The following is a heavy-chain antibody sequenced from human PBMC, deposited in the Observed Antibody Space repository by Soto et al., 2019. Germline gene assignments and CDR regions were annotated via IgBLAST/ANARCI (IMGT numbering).Heavy chain of an antibody. J-gene: IGHJ4*02. CDR1: GFTFSSYP. Sequence: EVQLVESGGAIVQPGGSLRLSCATSGFTFSSYPIHWVRQAPGKGPVWVSCITEDGSGTTYADSVKGRFTVTRDNAKNTMYLQMSGLGAEDTAVYHCVRGTNGWRGMDYWGQGTLVTVSS. V-gene: IGHV3-74*01. CDR3: VRGTNGWRGMDY. D-gene: IGHD2-8*01. CDR2: ITEDGSGT.